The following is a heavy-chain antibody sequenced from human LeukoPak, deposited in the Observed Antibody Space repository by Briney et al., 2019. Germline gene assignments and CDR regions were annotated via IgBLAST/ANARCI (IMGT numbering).Heavy chain of an antibody. Sequence: ASVKVSCNASGGTFSSYAISWVRQAPGQGLEWMGRIIPIFGTANYAQKFQGRVTITTDESTSTAYMELSSLRSEDTAVYYCARLSGPYYYDSSGYPPYFDYWGQGTLVTVSS. V-gene: IGHV1-69*05. CDR2: IIPIFGTA. CDR1: GGTFSSYA. CDR3: ARLSGPYYYDSSGYPPYFDY. D-gene: IGHD3-22*01. J-gene: IGHJ4*02.